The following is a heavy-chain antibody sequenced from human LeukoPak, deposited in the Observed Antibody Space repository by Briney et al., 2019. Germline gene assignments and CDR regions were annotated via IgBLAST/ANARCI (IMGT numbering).Heavy chain of an antibody. D-gene: IGHD3-22*01. Sequence: SETLSLTCTVSGGSISNSYWSWIRQPAGKGLEWIGRIYSSGSTNYNPSLKSRVTMSVDTSKNQFSLKLTSMTAADTAVYYCARDRYDSVYNWFNPWGQGTLVTVSS. V-gene: IGHV4-4*07. J-gene: IGHJ5*02. CDR3: ARDRYDSVYNWFNP. CDR1: GGSISNSY. CDR2: IYSSGST.